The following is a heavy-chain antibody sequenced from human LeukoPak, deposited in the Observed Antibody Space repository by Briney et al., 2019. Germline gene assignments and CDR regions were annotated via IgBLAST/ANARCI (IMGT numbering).Heavy chain of an antibody. J-gene: IGHJ4*02. CDR1: GFTFSSYS. Sequence: GGSLRLSCAASGFTFSSYSMNWVRQAPGKGLEWVSYISSSSSTIYYADSVKGRFTISRDNAKKTLYMQMNSLRAEDAAVYYCASSPYQKGYWGQGTLVTVSS. CDR2: ISSSSSTI. CDR3: ASSPYQKGY. V-gene: IGHV3-48*04.